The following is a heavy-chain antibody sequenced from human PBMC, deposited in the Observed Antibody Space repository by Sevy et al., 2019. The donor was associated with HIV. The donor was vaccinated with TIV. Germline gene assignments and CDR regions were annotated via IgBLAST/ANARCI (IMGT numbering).Heavy chain of an antibody. Sequence: GGSLRLSCAASEITLSNYAMNWVRQAPGRGLEWVSAISGSGGSTYYADSVKGRFTISRDNSKNTLSRQMHSLRVEDTDVYYCAKDRAVLVGDAFDLWGQRTMVTVSS. J-gene: IGHJ3*01. CDR1: EITLSNYA. D-gene: IGHD2-15*01. V-gene: IGHV3-23*01. CDR3: AKDRAVLVGDAFDL. CDR2: ISGSGGST.